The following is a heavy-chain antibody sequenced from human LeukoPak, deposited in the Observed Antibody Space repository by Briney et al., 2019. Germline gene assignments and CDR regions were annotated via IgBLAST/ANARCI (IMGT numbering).Heavy chain of an antibody. CDR3: ARDLHYYDSSGYYAY. J-gene: IGHJ4*02. CDR1: GFTFSSYG. D-gene: IGHD3-22*01. V-gene: IGHV3-30*19. Sequence: PGGSLRLSCAASGFTFSSYGMHWVRQAPGKGLEWVAVISYDGSNKYYADSVKGRFTISRDNSKNTLYLQMNSLRAEDTAVYYCARDLHYYDSSGYYAYWGQGTLVTVSS. CDR2: ISYDGSNK.